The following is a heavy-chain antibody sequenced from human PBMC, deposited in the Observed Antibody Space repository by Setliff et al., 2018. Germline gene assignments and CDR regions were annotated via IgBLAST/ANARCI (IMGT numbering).Heavy chain of an antibody. D-gene: IGHD6-25*01. V-gene: IGHV3-21*06. J-gene: IGHJ3*01. CDR3: ARSPANGGHDAFDV. CDR1: GFAFASYN. Sequence: GGSLRLSCAASGFAFASYNMIWVRQAPGKGLAWVSSISPYSDYIYYADSVKGRFTISRDNAKNSLYLQMNSLGAEDTAVYFCARSPANGGHDAFDVWGQGTMVTVSS. CDR2: ISPYSDYI.